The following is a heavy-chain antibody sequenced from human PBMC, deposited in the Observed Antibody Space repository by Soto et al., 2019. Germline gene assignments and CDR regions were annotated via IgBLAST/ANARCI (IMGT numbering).Heavy chain of an antibody. J-gene: IGHJ6*02. V-gene: IGHV6-1*01. Sequence: QTLSLTCAISGDSVSSNSAAWNWIRQSPSRGLEWLGRTYYRSKWYNDYAVSVKSRITINPDTSKNQFSLQLNSVTPEDTAVYYCARDRGYCSGGSCYSYYYYYGMDVWGQGTTVTVSS. CDR3: ARDRGYCSGGSCYSYYYYYGMDV. CDR1: GDSVSSNSAA. D-gene: IGHD2-15*01. CDR2: TYYRSKWYN.